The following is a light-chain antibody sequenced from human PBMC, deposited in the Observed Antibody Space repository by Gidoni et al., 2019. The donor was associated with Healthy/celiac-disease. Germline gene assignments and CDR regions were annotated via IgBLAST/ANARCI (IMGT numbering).Light chain of an antibody. Sequence: NFMLTQPHSVSESPGKTVTISCSHSSGSIASNYVQWYQQRPGSSPTTVIYEDNLRPSGVPDRFSGSIDSSSNSASLTISGLKTEDEADYFCQSYDRSNRVFGGGTKLTVL. CDR2: EDN. J-gene: IGLJ3*02. CDR3: QSYDRSNRV. CDR1: SGSIASNY. V-gene: IGLV6-57*01.